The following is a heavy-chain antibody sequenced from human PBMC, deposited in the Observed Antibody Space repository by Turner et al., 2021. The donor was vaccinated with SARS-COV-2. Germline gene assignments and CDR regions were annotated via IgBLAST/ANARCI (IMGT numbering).Heavy chain of an antibody. D-gene: IGHD3-10*01. CDR3: ARLVRRAEYYFDY. CDR2: IYYSGST. J-gene: IGHJ4*02. CDR1: GGSISSSSYY. Sequence: QLQLQESGPGLVKPSETLSLTCTVSGGSISSSSYYWGWIRQPPGKGLEWIGSIYYSGSTYYNPSLKSRVTISVDTSKNLFSLRLSSVTAADTAVYYCARLVRRAEYYFDYWGQGTLVTVSS. V-gene: IGHV4-39*01.